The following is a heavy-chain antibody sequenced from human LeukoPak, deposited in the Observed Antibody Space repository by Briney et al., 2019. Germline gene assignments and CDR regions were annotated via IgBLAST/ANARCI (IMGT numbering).Heavy chain of an antibody. CDR1: GFTFSSYA. Sequence: PGGSLRLSRAASGFTFSSYAMHWVRQAPGKGLEWVAVISYDGSNKYYADSVKGRFTISRDNSKNTLYLQMNSLRAEDTAVYYCARVHSSWSFDYWGQGTLVTVSS. J-gene: IGHJ4*02. V-gene: IGHV3-30*04. D-gene: IGHD6-13*01. CDR3: ARVHSSWSFDY. CDR2: ISYDGSNK.